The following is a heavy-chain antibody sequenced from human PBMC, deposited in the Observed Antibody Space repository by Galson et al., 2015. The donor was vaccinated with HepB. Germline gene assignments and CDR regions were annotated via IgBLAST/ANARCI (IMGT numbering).Heavy chain of an antibody. J-gene: IGHJ3*02. V-gene: IGHV1-69*13. D-gene: IGHD3-10*01. CDR2: IIPIFGTA. CDR3: ARAGRRRYYGSGRDRDAFDI. CDR1: GGTFSSYA. Sequence: SVKVSCKASGGTFSSYAISWVRQAPGQGLEWMGGIIPIFGTANYAQKFQGRVTITADESTSTAYMELSSLRSEDTAVYYCARAGRRRYYGSGRDRDAFDIWGQGTMVTVSS.